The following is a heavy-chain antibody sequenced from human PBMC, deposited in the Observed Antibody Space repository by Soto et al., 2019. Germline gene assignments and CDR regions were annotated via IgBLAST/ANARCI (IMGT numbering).Heavy chain of an antibody. Sequence: QVQLQESGPGLVKPSQTLSLTCTVSGGSISSGGYYWSWIRQHPGKGLEWIGYIDYSGSTYYNPSRNSRVTISVDTAKIQFSLKLSSVTAADTAVYYCARAGFGELSGGDPWGQGTLVTVSS. CDR3: ARAGFGELSGGDP. CDR1: GGSISSGGYY. D-gene: IGHD3-10*01. V-gene: IGHV4-31*03. CDR2: IDYSGST. J-gene: IGHJ5*02.